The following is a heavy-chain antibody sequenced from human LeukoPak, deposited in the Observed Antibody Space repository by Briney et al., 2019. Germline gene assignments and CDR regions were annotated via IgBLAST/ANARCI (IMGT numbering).Heavy chain of an antibody. CDR3: ARVQRGIAVALDY. J-gene: IGHJ4*02. D-gene: IGHD6-19*01. CDR2: IRPDGSDK. V-gene: IGHV3-7*04. CDR1: GFTFSSYG. Sequence: GGSLRLSCAASGFTFSSYGMPWVRQAPGKGLEWVANIRPDGSDKYYVVSVKGRFTISRDNVKNLLYLQMNSLRAEDTAVYYCARVQRGIAVALDYWGQGTLATVSS.